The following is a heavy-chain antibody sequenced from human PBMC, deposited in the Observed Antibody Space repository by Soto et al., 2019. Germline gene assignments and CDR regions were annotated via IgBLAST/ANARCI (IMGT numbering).Heavy chain of an antibody. CDR1: GGSISSGDW. Sequence: QVQLQESGPGLVKPSGTPSLTCAVSGGSISSGDWCWSWVRQSPGKGLEGIGEIYYSGSTTYNPSLTCRFTISPDNSEHQFSLRLSSVTAAATPAYYSAPRLCHSIFPSLDYCGQGTLLTVSS. D-gene: IGHD2-21*01. V-gene: IGHV4-4*02. CDR2: IYYSGST. CDR3: APRLCHSIFPSLDY. J-gene: IGHJ4*02.